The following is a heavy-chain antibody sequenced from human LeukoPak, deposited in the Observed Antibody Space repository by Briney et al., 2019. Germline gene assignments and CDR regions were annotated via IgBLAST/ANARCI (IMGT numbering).Heavy chain of an antibody. D-gene: IGHD3-22*01. CDR1: GYTFTGYY. CDR3: ASYDSSGYYRHDGYFDL. Sequence: SVKVSCEASGYTFTGYYMHWVRQAPGQGLEWMGRIIPIFGTANYAQKFQGRVTITTDESTTTAYMELSSLRSEDTAVYYCASYDSSGYYRHDGYFDLWGRGTLVTVSS. CDR2: IIPIFGTA. J-gene: IGHJ2*01. V-gene: IGHV1-69*05.